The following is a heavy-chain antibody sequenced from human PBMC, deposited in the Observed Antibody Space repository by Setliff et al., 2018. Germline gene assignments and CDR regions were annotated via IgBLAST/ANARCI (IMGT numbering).Heavy chain of an antibody. Sequence: PGESLKISCKGSGDNFNTNWIAWVRQMPGRGLEWMGVIYPGDSDTRYSPSSEGQVIISADKSSSSAFLQWNSLKASDTAMYFCARRDFGSDYPLVSWGQGTLVTVSS. D-gene: IGHD6-25*01. CDR2: IYPGDSDT. CDR3: ARRDFGSDYPLVS. J-gene: IGHJ4*02. V-gene: IGHV5-51*01. CDR1: GDNFNTNW.